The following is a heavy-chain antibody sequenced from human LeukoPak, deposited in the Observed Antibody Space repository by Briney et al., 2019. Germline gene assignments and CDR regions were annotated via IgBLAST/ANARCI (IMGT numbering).Heavy chain of an antibody. CDR3: AFTVGATDYFDY. D-gene: IGHD1-26*01. Sequence: GESLKISCKGLGTGLTSNWMGWGGRRPGKGLGGMGIIYPGDSDTRYSPSFQGQVTISADKSISTAYLQWSSLKASDTAMYYCAFTVGATDYFDYWGQGTLVTVPS. CDR2: IYPGDSDT. V-gene: IGHV5-51*01. CDR1: GTGLTSNW. J-gene: IGHJ4*02.